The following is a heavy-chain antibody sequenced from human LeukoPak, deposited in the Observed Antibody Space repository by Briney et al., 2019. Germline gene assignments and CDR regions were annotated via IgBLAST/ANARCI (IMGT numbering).Heavy chain of an antibody. CDR3: ARGNVGYYHGMDV. CDR1: GGSISDYY. CDR2: IDHSGTA. J-gene: IGHJ6*02. Sequence: SETLSLTCSVTGGSISDYYWSWIRQPPGKGLEWIGYIDHSGTANYNPSLRSRVTISVDTSKNQFSLKLTAVTAADTAMYYCARGNVGYYHGMDVWGQGTTAIVSS. D-gene: IGHD2-15*01. V-gene: IGHV4-59*01.